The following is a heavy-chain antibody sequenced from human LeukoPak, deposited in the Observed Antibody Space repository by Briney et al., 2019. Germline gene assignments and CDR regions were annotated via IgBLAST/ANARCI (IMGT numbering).Heavy chain of an antibody. Sequence: GRSLRLSCAASGFTFSSYAMHWVRQAPGKGLEWVAVISYDGSNKYYADSVKGRFTISRDNSKNTLYLQMNSLRAEDTAVYYCARDLRLGYYDSSFTDYWGQGTLVTVSS. CDR2: ISYDGSNK. CDR1: GFTFSSYA. CDR3: ARDLRLGYYDSSFTDY. J-gene: IGHJ4*02. D-gene: IGHD3-22*01. V-gene: IGHV3-30-3*01.